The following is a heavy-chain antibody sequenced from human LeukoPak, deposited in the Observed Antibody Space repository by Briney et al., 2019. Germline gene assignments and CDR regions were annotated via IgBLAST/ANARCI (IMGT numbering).Heavy chain of an antibody. D-gene: IGHD5-24*01. J-gene: IGHJ3*02. V-gene: IGHV3-30*18. CDR1: RFTFSSYG. Sequence: GGSLRLSCAASRFTFSSYGMHWVRQAPGKGLEWVAVISYDGSNKYYADSVKGRFTISRDNSKNTLYLQMNRLRAEDTAVYYCAKVQRWLFYKDAFDMWGQGTMVTVSS. CDR3: AKVQRWLFYKDAFDM. CDR2: ISYDGSNK.